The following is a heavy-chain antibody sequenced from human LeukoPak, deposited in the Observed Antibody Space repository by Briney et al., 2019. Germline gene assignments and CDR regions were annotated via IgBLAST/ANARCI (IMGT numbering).Heavy chain of an antibody. J-gene: IGHJ4*02. Sequence: GGSLRLSCAASGFTVSSNYMSWVRQAPGKGLEWVSVIYSGGSTYYADSVKGRFTISIDTSKNTLYLQMNSLRAGDTAVYYCAREWDCSSTSCYSRGYFDYWGQGTLVTVSS. CDR2: IYSGGST. CDR3: AREWDCSSTSCYSRGYFDY. V-gene: IGHV3-66*02. CDR1: GFTVSSNY. D-gene: IGHD2-2*01.